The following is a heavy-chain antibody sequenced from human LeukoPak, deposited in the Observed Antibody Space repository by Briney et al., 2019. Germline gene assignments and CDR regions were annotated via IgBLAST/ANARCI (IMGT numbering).Heavy chain of an antibody. CDR1: GPSISSGYY. V-gene: IGHV4-38-2*01. CDR2: INHSGIT. D-gene: IGHD4-11*01. Sequence: PSETLSLTCAVSGPSISSGYYWGWIRQPPGKELEWIGCINHSGITYYNPSLKSRVTISVDTSKNQFSLKMTSVTAADTAVYYCARLYSTYGENWGQGTLVTVSS. J-gene: IGHJ4*02. CDR3: ARLYSTYGEN.